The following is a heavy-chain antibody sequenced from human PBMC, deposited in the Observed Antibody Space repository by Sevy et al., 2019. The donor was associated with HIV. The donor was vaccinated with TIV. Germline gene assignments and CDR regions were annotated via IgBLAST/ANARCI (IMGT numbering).Heavy chain of an antibody. CDR3: TRQGNYYGSSGYYPHDAFDI. J-gene: IGHJ3*02. CDR1: GFTFSGSA. D-gene: IGHD3-22*01. Sequence: GGSLRLSCAASGFTFSGSAMHWVRQASGKGLEWVGRIRSKANSYATEYAASVKGRFTISRDDSKNTAYLQMNSLKTEDAAVYYCTRQGNYYGSSGYYPHDAFDIWGHGTMVTVSS. V-gene: IGHV3-73*01. CDR2: IRSKANSYAT.